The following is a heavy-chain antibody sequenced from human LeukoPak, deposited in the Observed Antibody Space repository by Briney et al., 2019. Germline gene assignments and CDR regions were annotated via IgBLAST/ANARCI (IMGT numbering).Heavy chain of an antibody. CDR2: IYYSGST. V-gene: IGHV4-59*12. CDR1: GGSISSYY. D-gene: IGHD2-2*01. J-gene: IGHJ3*02. Sequence: SETLSLTCTVSGGSISSYYWSWIRQPPGKGLGWIGYIYYSGSTYYNPSLKSRVTISVDRSKNQCSLKLSSVTAADTAVYYCARDDTRSTSGPHDAFDIWSQGTMVTVSS. CDR3: ARDDTRSTSGPHDAFDI.